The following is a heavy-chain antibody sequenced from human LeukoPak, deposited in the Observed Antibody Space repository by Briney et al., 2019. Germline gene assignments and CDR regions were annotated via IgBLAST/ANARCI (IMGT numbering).Heavy chain of an antibody. J-gene: IGHJ3*02. V-gene: IGHV4-4*07. CDR3: AKSNGYGLVDI. Sequence: SETLSLTCTVSGGSISSYYWSWIRQPAGKGLEWIGHMYTSGTTNYNPSLKSRVTMSVDTSKNQFSLKVSSVTAADTAVYYCAKSNGYGLVDIWGQGTMVTVSS. CDR2: MYTSGTT. D-gene: IGHD3-10*01. CDR1: GGSISSYY.